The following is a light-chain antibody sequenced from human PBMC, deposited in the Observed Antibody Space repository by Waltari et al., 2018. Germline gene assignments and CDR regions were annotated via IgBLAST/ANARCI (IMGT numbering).Light chain of an antibody. V-gene: IGLV2-14*03. CDR1: SSDTGAYDF. Sequence: QPALTQPASVSGSPGQSLTISCTGTSSDTGAYDFVSWYQQHPGRAPKLMIYNVSTRPSGVASRFAGSKSGHTASLTVSRLQAEEEADYFCSSYTAGRPCFGGGTKVTV. CDR2: NVS. CDR3: SSYTAGRPC. J-gene: IGLJ2*01.